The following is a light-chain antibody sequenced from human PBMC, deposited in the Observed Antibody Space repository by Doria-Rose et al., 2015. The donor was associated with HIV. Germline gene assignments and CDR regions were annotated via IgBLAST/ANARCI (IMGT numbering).Light chain of an antibody. J-gene: IGKJ1*01. CDR3: HQYGTSWT. CDR1: QSLSSTY. Sequence: EILIRQSPSALSLSPGERATLYCSASQSLSSTYLAWYQQKPGQAPSLLIYDGSTRATGIPDRFSASGSGTDFTLTINRLEPEDFALYYCHQYGTSWTFGQGTKVEI. V-gene: IGKV3-20*01. CDR2: DGS.